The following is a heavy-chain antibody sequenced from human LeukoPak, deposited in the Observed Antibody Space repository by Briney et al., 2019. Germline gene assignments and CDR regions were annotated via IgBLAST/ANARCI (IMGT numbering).Heavy chain of an antibody. CDR3: ARLGYSSSHLDY. D-gene: IGHD6-13*01. CDR2: IYYSGST. Sequence: SETLSLTCTVSGGSISSYYWSWIRQPPGKGLEWIGYIYYSGSTNYNPSLKSRVTISVDTSKNQFSLKLCSVAAADTAVYYCARLGYSSSHLDYWGQGTLVTVSS. J-gene: IGHJ4*02. V-gene: IGHV4-59*08. CDR1: GGSISSYY.